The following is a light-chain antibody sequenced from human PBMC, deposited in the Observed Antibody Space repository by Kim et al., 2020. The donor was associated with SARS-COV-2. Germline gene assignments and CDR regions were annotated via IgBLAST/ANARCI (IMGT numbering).Light chain of an antibody. Sequence: PASISCKYSQRLVYSDGNTDLNWFHQRPGQSPRRLIYKVSNRDSGVPDRFSGSGSGTDFTLLISRVEAEDVGVYYCMQGTHWPFTFGPGTKVDIK. CDR1: QRLVYSDGNTD. J-gene: IGKJ3*01. CDR2: KVS. CDR3: MQGTHWPFT. V-gene: IGKV2-30*01.